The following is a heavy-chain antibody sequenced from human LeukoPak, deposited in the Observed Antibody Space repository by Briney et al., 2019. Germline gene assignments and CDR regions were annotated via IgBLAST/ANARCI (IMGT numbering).Heavy chain of an antibody. CDR2: ISYDGSNK. V-gene: IGHV3-30*04. J-gene: IGHJ4*02. CDR1: GFTFSSYA. Sequence: GGSLRLSCAASGFTFSSYAMHWVRQAPGKGLEWVAVISYDGSNKYYADSVKGRFTISRDNAKNSLYLQMNSLRAEDTAVYYCARGAGGGDPDCWGQGTLVTVSS. D-gene: IGHD2-21*01. CDR3: ARGAGGGDPDC.